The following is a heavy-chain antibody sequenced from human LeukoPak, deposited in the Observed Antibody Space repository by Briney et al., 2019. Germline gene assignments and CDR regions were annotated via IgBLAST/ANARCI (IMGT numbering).Heavy chain of an antibody. J-gene: IGHJ4*02. D-gene: IGHD3-3*01. V-gene: IGHV3-9*01. CDR2: ISWNSGSI. CDR1: GFTFDDYA. Sequence: PGGSLRLSCAASGFTFDDYAMHWVRQAPGKGLEWVSGISWNSGSIGYADSVKGRFTISRDNAKNSLYLQMNSLRAEDTALYYCAKARYYDFWSGCAFDYWGQGTLVTVSS. CDR3: AKARYYDFWSGCAFDY.